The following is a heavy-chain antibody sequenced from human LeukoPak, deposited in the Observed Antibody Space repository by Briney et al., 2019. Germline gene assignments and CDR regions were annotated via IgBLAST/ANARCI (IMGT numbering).Heavy chain of an antibody. D-gene: IGHD1-1*01. CDR2: ISPYNGDT. CDR3: TRATGGLSDY. Sequence: ASVKVSCKTSGYIFTNYDTNWVRQAPGQGLEWMGWISPYNGDTKYAQKFQDRVTMSTDTSTSTTYMELRSLRSDDTAVYYCTRATGGLSDYWGQGTLVTVSS. CDR1: GYIFTNYD. V-gene: IGHV1-18*04. J-gene: IGHJ4*02.